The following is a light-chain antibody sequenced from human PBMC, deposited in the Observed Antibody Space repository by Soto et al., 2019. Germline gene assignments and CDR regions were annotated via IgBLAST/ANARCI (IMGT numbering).Light chain of an antibody. V-gene: IGLV2-23*01. Sequence: QSALTQPASVSGSPGQSITISCTGTSSDVGSYNLVSWYQQHPGKAPKLMIYEGNKRPSGVSNRFSVSKSGNTASLTISGLQAEDEGDYYCCSYAGSSTWAFGRGTKLTVL. J-gene: IGLJ3*02. CDR1: SSDVGSYNL. CDR2: EGN. CDR3: CSYAGSSTWA.